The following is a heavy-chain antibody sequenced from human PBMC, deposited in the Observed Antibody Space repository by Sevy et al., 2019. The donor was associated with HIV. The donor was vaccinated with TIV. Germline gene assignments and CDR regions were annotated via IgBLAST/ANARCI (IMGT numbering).Heavy chain of an antibody. Sequence: GGSLRLSCAASGFTFTNAWMSWVRQAPGKGLEWVGRIKSKSDGETTDYAASVEGRFSISREDSRNTLYLQMNSLTTEDTAVYFCNTDQQGHIDHYNYDMDVWGQGTTVTVSS. CDR1: GFTFTNAW. D-gene: IGHD3-9*01. J-gene: IGHJ6*02. CDR2: IKSKSDGETT. CDR3: NTDQQGHIDHYNYDMDV. V-gene: IGHV3-15*01.